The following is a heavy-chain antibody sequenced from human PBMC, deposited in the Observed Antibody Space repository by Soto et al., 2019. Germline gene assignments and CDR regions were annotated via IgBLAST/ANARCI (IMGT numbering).Heavy chain of an antibody. Sequence: QVQLVQSAAEVKKPGASVKVSCKASGYTFIRYGITWVRQAPGQGLEWVGWISPYNDYTEYAQKFHGRVTMTTDTSTKTVNMALRGLRSDDTAVYYCARGGYYDNVLKTLNYYGLDVWGQGTTVTVSS. V-gene: IGHV1-18*01. J-gene: IGHJ6*02. CDR2: ISPYNDYT. CDR3: ARGGYYDNVLKTLNYYGLDV. CDR1: GYTFIRYG. D-gene: IGHD3-16*01.